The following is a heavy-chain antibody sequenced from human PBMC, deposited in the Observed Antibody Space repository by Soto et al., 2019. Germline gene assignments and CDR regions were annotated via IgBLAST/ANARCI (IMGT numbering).Heavy chain of an antibody. CDR1: GFTFSSYA. Sequence: GGSLRLSCAACGFTFSSYAMHWVRQAPGKGLEWASVISYYCFNKYYADSVKGRLTISRDNSKNTLYLQMNSLKAEDTAVYYSSGADSSYYCHGMDVWGQGTTVTVSS. J-gene: IGHJ6*02. V-gene: IGHV3-30-3*01. CDR3: SGADSSYYCHGMDV. CDR2: ISYYCFNK. D-gene: IGHD3-16*01.